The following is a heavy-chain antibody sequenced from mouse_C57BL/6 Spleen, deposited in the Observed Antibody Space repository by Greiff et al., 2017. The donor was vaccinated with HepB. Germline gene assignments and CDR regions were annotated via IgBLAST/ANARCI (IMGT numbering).Heavy chain of an antibody. Sequence: VQLQQPGAELVKPGASVKLSCKASGYTFTSYWMHWVKQRPGQGLEWIGMIHPNSGSTNYNEKFKSKATLTVDKSSSTAYMQLSSLTSEDSAVYYCARSPITTVVAPYAMDYWGQGTSVTVSS. CDR1: GYTFTSYW. CDR3: ARSPITTVVAPYAMDY. V-gene: IGHV1-64*01. J-gene: IGHJ4*01. CDR2: IHPNSGST. D-gene: IGHD1-1*01.